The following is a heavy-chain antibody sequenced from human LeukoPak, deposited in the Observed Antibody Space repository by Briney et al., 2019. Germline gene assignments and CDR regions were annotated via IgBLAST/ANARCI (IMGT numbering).Heavy chain of an antibody. CDR2: ISGGSGST. CDR1: GFAFSSYA. J-gene: IGHJ4*02. Sequence: GGSLRLSCAASGFAFSSYAMSWVRQAPGKGLAWVSTISGGSGSTYCADSVKGRFTISRDNSKNTLYLQMNSLRDEDTAVYYCAKHRFESGGYHSTDWGQGTLVAVSS. V-gene: IGHV3-23*01. CDR3: AKHRFESGGYHSTD. D-gene: IGHD3-22*01.